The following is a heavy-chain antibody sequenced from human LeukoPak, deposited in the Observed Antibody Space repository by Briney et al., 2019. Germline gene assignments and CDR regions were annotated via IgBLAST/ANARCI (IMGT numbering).Heavy chain of an antibody. J-gene: IGHJ4*02. CDR3: SRLLAGCPGGRCRAHFDY. CDR1: GDSINSNY. Sequence: ETLSLTCSVSGDSINSNYWSWMRQPPGKGLEWIGYIYYGGSTNYNPSLKSRVSMSVDTSKHQFSLNLSSVTAADTAVYHCSRLLAGCPGGRCRAHFDYWGQGTLVTVSS. V-gene: IGHV4-59*01. CDR2: IYYGGST. D-gene: IGHD2-15*01.